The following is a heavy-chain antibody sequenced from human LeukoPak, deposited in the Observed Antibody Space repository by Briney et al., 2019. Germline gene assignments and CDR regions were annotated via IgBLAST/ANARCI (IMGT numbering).Heavy chain of an antibody. CDR2: IYYSGST. CDR3: ARGNDYVWGSYRKTYYFDY. Sequence: PSETLSLTCTVSGGSISSYYWSWIRQPPGKGLEWIGYIYYSGSTYYNPSLKSRVTISVDTSKNQFSLKLSSVTAADTAVYYCARGNDYVWGSYRKTYYFDYWGQGTLVTVSS. V-gene: IGHV4-59*08. J-gene: IGHJ4*02. D-gene: IGHD3-16*02. CDR1: GGSISSYY.